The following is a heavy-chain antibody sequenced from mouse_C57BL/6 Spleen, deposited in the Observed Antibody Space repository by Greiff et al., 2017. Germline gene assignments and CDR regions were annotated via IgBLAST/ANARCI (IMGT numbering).Heavy chain of an antibody. J-gene: IGHJ4*01. Sequence: QVQLKESGPGLVAPSQSLSITCTVSGFSLTSYGVHWVRQPPGKGLEWLVVIWSDGSTTYNSALKSRLSISKDNSKSQVFLKMNSLQTDDTAMYYCARHREESHYAMDYWGQGTSVTVSS. CDR2: IWSDGST. CDR3: ARHREESHYAMDY. V-gene: IGHV2-6-1*01. CDR1: GFSLTSYG.